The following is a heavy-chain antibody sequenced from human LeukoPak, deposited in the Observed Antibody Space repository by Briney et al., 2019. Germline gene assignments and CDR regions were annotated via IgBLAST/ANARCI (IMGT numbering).Heavy chain of an antibody. CDR2: IYTSGST. CDR3: ARGPDCSSTSCYLDY. Sequence: SETLSLTCTVPGGSISSYYWSSIRQPAGKGLEWIGRIYTSGSTNYNPSLKSRVTMSVDTSKNQFSLKLSSVTAADTAVYYCARGPDCSSTSCYLDYWGQGTLVTVSS. CDR1: GGSISSYY. J-gene: IGHJ4*02. V-gene: IGHV4-4*07. D-gene: IGHD2-2*01.